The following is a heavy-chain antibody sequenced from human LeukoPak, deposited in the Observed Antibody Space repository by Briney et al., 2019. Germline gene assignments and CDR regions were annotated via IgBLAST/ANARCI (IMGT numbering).Heavy chain of an antibody. CDR1: GFTFGSYS. D-gene: IGHD6-13*01. J-gene: IGHJ6*02. V-gene: IGHV3-21*01. CDR3: ARTSGEQQLVYGMDV. Sequence: GGSLRLSCAASGFTFGSYSMNWVRQAPGKGLEWVSSISSSSSYIYYADSVKGRFTISRDNAKNSLYLQMNSLRAEDTAVYYCARTSGEQQLVYGMDVWGQGTTVTVSS. CDR2: ISSSSSYI.